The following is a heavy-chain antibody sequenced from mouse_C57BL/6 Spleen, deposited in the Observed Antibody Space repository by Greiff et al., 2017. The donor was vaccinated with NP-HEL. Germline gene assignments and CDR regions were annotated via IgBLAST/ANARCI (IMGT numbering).Heavy chain of an antibody. CDR2: IYPGDGDT. Sequence: VQLQQSGAELVKPGASVKISCKASGYAFSSYWMNRVKQRPGKGLEWIGQIYPGDGDTNYNGKFKGKATLTADKSSSTAYMQLSSLTSEDSAVYFCATEGSPYYFDYWGQGTTLTVSS. CDR3: ATEGSPYYFDY. J-gene: IGHJ2*01. CDR1: GYAFSSYW. V-gene: IGHV1-80*01. D-gene: IGHD1-1*01.